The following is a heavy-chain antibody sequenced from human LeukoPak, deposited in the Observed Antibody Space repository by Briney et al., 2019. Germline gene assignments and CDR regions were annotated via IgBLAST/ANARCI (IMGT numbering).Heavy chain of an antibody. J-gene: IGHJ4*02. D-gene: IGHD1-26*01. CDR2: ISSSSSYI. V-gene: IGHV3-21*01. Sequence: GGSLRLSCGASGFTFGSYSMNWVRQAPGKGLEWVSSISSSSSYIYYADSVKGQFTISRDNAKNSLYLQMNSLRAEDTAVYYCARAPRGSYFGLDYWGQGTLVTVSS. CDR1: GFTFGSYS. CDR3: ARAPRGSYFGLDY.